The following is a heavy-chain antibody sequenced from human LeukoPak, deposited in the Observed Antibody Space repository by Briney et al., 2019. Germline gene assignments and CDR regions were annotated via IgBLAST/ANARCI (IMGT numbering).Heavy chain of an antibody. V-gene: IGHV1-69*05. CDR2: IIPIFGTA. J-gene: IGHJ4*02. CDR3: ARESMVRGVNNSDY. Sequence: SVKVSCRASGGTFSSYAISWVRQAPGQGLGWMGRIIPIFGTANYAQKFQGRVTITTDESTSTAYMELSSLRSEDTAEYYCARESMVRGVNNSDYWGQGTLVTVSS. D-gene: IGHD3-10*01. CDR1: GGTFSSYA.